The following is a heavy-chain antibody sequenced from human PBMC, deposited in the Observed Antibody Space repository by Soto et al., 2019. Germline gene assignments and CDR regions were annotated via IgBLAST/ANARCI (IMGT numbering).Heavy chain of an antibody. Sequence: GGSLRLSCAASGFTFSSYTMNWVRQAPGKGLEWVSSISSSGSYIHYADSVKGRFTISRDNAKNSLFLQMDSLRAEDTAVYYCARDVETSMDGLNYFDPWGQGTLVTVSS. D-gene: IGHD5-18*01. CDR2: ISSSGSYI. J-gene: IGHJ5*02. V-gene: IGHV3-21*01. CDR1: GFTFSSYT. CDR3: ARDVETSMDGLNYFDP.